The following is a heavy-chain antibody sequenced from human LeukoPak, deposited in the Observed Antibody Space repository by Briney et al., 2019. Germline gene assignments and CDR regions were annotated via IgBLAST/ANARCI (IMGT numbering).Heavy chain of an antibody. CDR2: ISWNSGSI. D-gene: IGHD6-19*01. CDR3: AKYSSRCRAFDI. J-gene: IGHJ3*02. V-gene: IGHV3-9*01. CDR1: GFTFYDYA. Sequence: GRSLRLSCAASGFTFYDYAMHWVRHAPGKGLEWVSGISWNSGSIGYADSVKGRFTISRDNAKNSLYLQMNSLRAEDTALYYCAKYSSRCRAFDIWGQGTMVTVSS.